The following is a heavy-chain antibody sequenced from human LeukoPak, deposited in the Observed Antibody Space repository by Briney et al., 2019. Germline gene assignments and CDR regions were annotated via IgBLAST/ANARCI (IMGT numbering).Heavy chain of an antibody. Sequence: SETLSLTCSVSGGSISSNSYYWGWIRQPPGKGLEWIGSFYYSGSTYYNPSLKSRVTISLDMSKSQFSLKLSSVTAADTAVYYCARGSSWSFGTWGPGTLVTVSS. CDR1: GGSISSNSYY. V-gene: IGHV4-39*07. J-gene: IGHJ5*02. CDR2: FYYSGST. D-gene: IGHD6-19*01. CDR3: ARGSSWSFGT.